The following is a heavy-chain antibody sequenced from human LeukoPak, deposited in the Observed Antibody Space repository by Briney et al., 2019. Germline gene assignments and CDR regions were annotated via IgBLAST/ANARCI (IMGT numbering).Heavy chain of an antibody. V-gene: IGHV1-18*01. D-gene: IGHD3-16*01. CDR3: ARLKTLRGGYYFDY. Sequence: ASVKVSCKDSGYTFTRYGISWVRQAPGQGLERMGWISAYNGNTNYAQKLQGRVTMTTDTSTSTAYMELRSLRSDDTAVYYCARLKTLRGGYYFDYWGQGTLVTVSS. CDR1: GYTFTRYG. J-gene: IGHJ4*02. CDR2: ISAYNGNT.